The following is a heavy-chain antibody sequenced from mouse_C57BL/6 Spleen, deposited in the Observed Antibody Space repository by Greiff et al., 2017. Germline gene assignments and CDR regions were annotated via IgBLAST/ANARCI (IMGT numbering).Heavy chain of an antibody. Sequence: DVMLVESGGDLVKPGGSLKLSCAASGFTFSSYGMSWVRQTPDKRLAWVATISSGGSYTYYPDSVKGRFTISRDNAKNTLYLQMSSLKSEDTAMYYCARGPYGNYTSFDYWGQGTTLTVSS. CDR2: ISSGGSYT. V-gene: IGHV5-6*02. CDR1: GFTFSSYG. J-gene: IGHJ2*01. D-gene: IGHD2-1*01. CDR3: ARGPYGNYTSFDY.